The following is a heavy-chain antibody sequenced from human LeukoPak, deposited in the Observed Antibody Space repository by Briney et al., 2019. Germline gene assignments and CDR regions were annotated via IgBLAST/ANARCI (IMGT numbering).Heavy chain of an antibody. Sequence: PGGSLRLSCAASGFTFSSYWMHWVRQAPGKGLVWVSRINSDGSSTSYADSVKGRFTISRDNAKNTLYLQMNSLRAEDTAVYYCASDYDSSGYYYEGYWGQGTLVTVSS. CDR2: INSDGSST. CDR3: ASDYDSSGYYYEGY. J-gene: IGHJ4*02. D-gene: IGHD3-22*01. V-gene: IGHV3-74*01. CDR1: GFTFSSYW.